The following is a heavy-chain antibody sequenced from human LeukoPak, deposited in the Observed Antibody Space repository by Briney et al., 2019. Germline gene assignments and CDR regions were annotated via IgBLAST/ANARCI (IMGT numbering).Heavy chain of an antibody. D-gene: IGHD3-10*01. CDR1: GLTFSSYE. CDR2: ISSSGSTI. CDR3: ARDRHYYYGSGSAYGMDV. V-gene: IGHV3-48*03. J-gene: IGHJ6*04. Sequence: GGCLRLSCAASGLTFSSYEMNSVRQAPGKRLEWVSYISSSGSTIYCADSVKGRFTISRDNAKNSLYLQMNSLRAEDTAVYYCARDRHYYYGSGSAYGMDVWGKGTTVTVSS.